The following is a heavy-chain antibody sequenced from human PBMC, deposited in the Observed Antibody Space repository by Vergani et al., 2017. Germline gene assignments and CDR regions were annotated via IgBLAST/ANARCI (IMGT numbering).Heavy chain of an antibody. J-gene: IGHJ6*02. V-gene: IGHV3-30*01. CDR2: ISYDGSNK. D-gene: IGHD3-10*01. CDR1: GFTFSSYA. CDR3: ARDRTMVRGVYYGMDV. Sequence: QVQLVESGGGVVQPGRSLRLSCAASGFTFSSYAMHWVRQAPGKGLEWVAVISYDGSNKYYADSVKGRFTISRDNSKNTLYLQMNSLRAEDTAVYYCARDRTMVRGVYYGMDVWGQGP.